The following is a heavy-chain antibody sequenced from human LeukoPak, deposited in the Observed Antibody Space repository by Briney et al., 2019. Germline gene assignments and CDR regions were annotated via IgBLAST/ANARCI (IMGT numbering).Heavy chain of an antibody. CDR2: ISAYNGHT. CDR1: GYIFTSYG. CDR3: ARDLTHRRNYDNSGYQIVPAF. V-gene: IGHV1-18*01. D-gene: IGHD3-22*01. Sequence: GASVKVSCKASGYIFTSYGISWVRQAAGQGLEWMGWISAYNGHTRYVQKLQDRVTMTTDTSTSTAYMDLRSLRSDDTAVYYCARDLTHRRNYDNSGYQIVPAFWGQGTLVTVSS. J-gene: IGHJ4*02.